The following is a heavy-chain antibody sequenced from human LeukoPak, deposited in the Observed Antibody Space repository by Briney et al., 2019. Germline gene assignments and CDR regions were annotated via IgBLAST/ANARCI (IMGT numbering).Heavy chain of an antibody. CDR3: ASLPDIVVVPAAEGGY. J-gene: IGHJ4*02. D-gene: IGHD2-2*01. V-gene: IGHV3-7*01. CDR1: GFTFSSYW. CDR2: IKQDGSEK. Sequence: GGSLRLSCAASGFTFSSYWMSWVRQAPGKGLEWVANIKQDGSEKYYVDSVKGRFTISRDNAKNSLYLQMNSLRAEDTAVYYCASLPDIVVVPAAEGGYWGQGTLVTVSS.